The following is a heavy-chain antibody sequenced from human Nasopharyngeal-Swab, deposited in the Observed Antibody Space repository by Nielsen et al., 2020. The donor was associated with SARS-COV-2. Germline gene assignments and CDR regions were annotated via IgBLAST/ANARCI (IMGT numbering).Heavy chain of an antibody. D-gene: IGHD3-22*01. CDR2: ISGSGGST. V-gene: IGHV3-23*01. J-gene: IGHJ4*02. CDR1: GFTFSSYA. CDR3: AKDLSLVVITTPNY. Sequence: GEYLKIYCAASGFTFSSYAMSWVRQAPGKGLEWVSAISGSGGSTYYADSVKGRFTISRDNSKNTLYLQMNSLRAEDTAVYYCAKDLSLVVITTPNYWGQGTLVTVSS.